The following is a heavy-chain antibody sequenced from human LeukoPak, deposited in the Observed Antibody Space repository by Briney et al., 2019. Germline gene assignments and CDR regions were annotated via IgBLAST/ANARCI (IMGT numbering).Heavy chain of an antibody. CDR1: GYTFTSYG. CDR2: ISAYNGNT. D-gene: IGHD3-22*01. CDR3: ARDYYDSSGYLPFDY. J-gene: IGHJ4*02. Sequence: GASVKVSCKASGYTFTSYGISWVRQAPGQGLEWMGWISAYNGNTNYAQKFQGRVTMTTDTSTNTAYMELRSLRSDDTAVYYCARDYYDSSGYLPFDYWGQGTPVTVSS. V-gene: IGHV1-18*01.